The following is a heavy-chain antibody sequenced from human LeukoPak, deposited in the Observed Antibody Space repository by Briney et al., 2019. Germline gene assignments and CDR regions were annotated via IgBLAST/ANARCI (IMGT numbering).Heavy chain of an antibody. V-gene: IGHV3-7*01. D-gene: IGHD2-2*01. CDR2: IKQDGSEK. CDR1: GFTFSSYW. Sequence: GGSLRLSCAASGFTFSSYWMSWVRQAPGKGLEWVANIKQDGSEKYYVDSVKGRFTISRDNAKNSLYLQMNSLRAEDMAVYYCARGGAPIVVVPAAIGYWGQGTLVTVSP. CDR3: ARGGAPIVVVPAAIGY. J-gene: IGHJ4*02.